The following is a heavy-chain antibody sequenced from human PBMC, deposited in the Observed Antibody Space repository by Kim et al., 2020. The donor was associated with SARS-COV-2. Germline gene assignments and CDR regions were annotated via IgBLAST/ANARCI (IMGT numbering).Heavy chain of an antibody. D-gene: IGHD5-12*01. V-gene: IGHV1-3*01. J-gene: IGHJ4*02. CDR1: GYTFTSYA. Sequence: ASVKVSCKASGYTFTSYAMHWVRQAPGQRLEWMGWINAGNGNTKYSQKFQGRVTITRDTSASTAYMELSSLRSEDTAVYYCARDGWSGYTFDYWGQGTLVTVSS. CDR2: INAGNGNT. CDR3: ARDGWSGYTFDY.